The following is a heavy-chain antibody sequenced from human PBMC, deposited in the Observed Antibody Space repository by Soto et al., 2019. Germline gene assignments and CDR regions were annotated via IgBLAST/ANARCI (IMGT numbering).Heavy chain of an antibody. J-gene: IGHJ3*01. CDR1: GGSISSSGYY. D-gene: IGHD3-22*01. CDR2: IYYTGST. Sequence: SETLSLTCTVSGGSISSSGYYWSWIRQHPGKGLEWIGYIYYTGSTYYNPSLKSRVTMSVDTSKNQFSLRVSSVTAADTAVYYCARGPDYYDNSGMTFHVWGQGTMVTVSS. V-gene: IGHV4-31*03. CDR3: ARGPDYYDNSGMTFHV.